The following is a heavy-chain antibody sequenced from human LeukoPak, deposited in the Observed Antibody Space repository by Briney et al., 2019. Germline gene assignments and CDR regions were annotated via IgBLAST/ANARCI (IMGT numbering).Heavy chain of an antibody. J-gene: IGHJ4*02. Sequence: SETLSLTCAVYGGSFSGYYWSWIRQPPGKGLEWIGEINHSGSTNYNPSLKSRVTISVDTSKNQFSLKLSSVTAADTAVYYCARDSYSGSDLYFDYWGQGTLVTVSS. CDR2: INHSGST. CDR3: ARDSYSGSDLYFDY. D-gene: IGHD1-26*01. V-gene: IGHV4-34*01. CDR1: GGSFSGYY.